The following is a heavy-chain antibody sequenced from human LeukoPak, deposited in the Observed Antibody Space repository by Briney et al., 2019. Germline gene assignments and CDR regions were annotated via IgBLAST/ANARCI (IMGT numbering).Heavy chain of an antibody. CDR3: ARDRLREYSYGFSSFDY. V-gene: IGHV3-30-3*01. CDR1: GFTFSSYA. D-gene: IGHD5-18*01. Sequence: GGSLRLSCAASGFTFSSYAMHWVRQAPGKGLEWVGVISYDGSNKYYADSVKGRFTISRDNSKNTLYLQMNSLRAEDTAVYYCARDRLREYSYGFSSFDYWGQGTLVTVSS. J-gene: IGHJ4*02. CDR2: ISYDGSNK.